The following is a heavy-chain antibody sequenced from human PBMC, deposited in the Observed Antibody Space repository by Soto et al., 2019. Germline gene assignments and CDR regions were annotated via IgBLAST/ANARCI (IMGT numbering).Heavy chain of an antibody. CDR3: ARAPMDVYGDYVGYAMDV. CDR1: GFTFSSYD. D-gene: IGHD4-17*01. V-gene: IGHV3-13*01. CDR2: IGTAGDT. Sequence: EVQLVESGGGLVQPGGSLRLSCAASGFTFSSYDMHWVRQVTGKGLEWVSAIGTAGDTYYPGFVKGRFTISRENAKNSLYIQINSLRAGDTAVYYCARAPMDVYGDYVGYAMDVWGQGTTVTVSS. J-gene: IGHJ6*02.